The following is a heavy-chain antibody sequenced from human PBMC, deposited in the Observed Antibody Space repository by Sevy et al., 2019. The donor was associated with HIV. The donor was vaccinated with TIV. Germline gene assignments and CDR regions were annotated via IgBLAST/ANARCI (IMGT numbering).Heavy chain of an antibody. CDR3: AREPYSGSYFGLGSGD. D-gene: IGHD1-26*01. V-gene: IGHV3-48*03. Sequence: GGSLRLSCAASGFTFSSYEMNWVRQAPGKGLEWVSYISSSGSTIYYADSVKGRFTISRDNAKNSLYLQMNSLRAEDTAVYYCAREPYSGSYFGLGSGDWGQGTLVTVSS. CDR2: ISSSGSTI. J-gene: IGHJ4*02. CDR1: GFTFSSYE.